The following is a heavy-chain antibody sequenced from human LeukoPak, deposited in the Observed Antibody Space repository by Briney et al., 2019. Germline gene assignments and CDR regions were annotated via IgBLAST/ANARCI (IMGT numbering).Heavy chain of an antibody. CDR1: GYTFTGYY. V-gene: IGHV1-2*02. Sequence: ASVKVSCKASGYTFTGYYIHCVRQAPGQGLEWMGWINPNSGGTNYAQKFQGRVTMTRDTSISTAYMELTRLRSDDTAVYYCARAYYAFWSGYTRFDYWGQGTLVTVSS. D-gene: IGHD3-3*01. CDR2: INPNSGGT. CDR3: ARAYYAFWSGYTRFDY. J-gene: IGHJ4*02.